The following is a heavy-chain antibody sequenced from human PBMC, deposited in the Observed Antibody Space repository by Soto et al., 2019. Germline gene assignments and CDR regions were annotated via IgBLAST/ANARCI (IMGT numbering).Heavy chain of an antibody. J-gene: IGHJ5*02. V-gene: IGHV2-5*02. D-gene: IGHD5-12*01. CDR3: ANRPWLRSGDNWFDP. CDR1: GFSLSTSGVG. Sequence: SGPTLVNPTQTLTLTCTFSGFSLSTSGVGVGWIRQPPGKALEWLALIYWDDDKRYSPSLSSRLTITKDNSKNQVVLTMTNMDPMDTATYYCANRPWLRSGDNWFDPWGQGTLVTVSS. CDR2: IYWDDDK.